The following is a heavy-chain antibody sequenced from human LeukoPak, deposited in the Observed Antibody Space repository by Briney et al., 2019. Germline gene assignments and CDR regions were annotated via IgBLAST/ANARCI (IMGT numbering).Heavy chain of an antibody. CDR3: ARDYNYMDV. Sequence: SETLSLTCTVSGGSISSGGYYWSWIRQPPGKGLEWIGYIYHSGSTYYNPSLKSRVTISVDRSKNQFSLKLSSVTAADTAVYCCARDYNYMDVWGKGTTVTVSS. CDR1: GGSISSGGYY. CDR2: IYHSGST. V-gene: IGHV4-30-2*01. J-gene: IGHJ6*03.